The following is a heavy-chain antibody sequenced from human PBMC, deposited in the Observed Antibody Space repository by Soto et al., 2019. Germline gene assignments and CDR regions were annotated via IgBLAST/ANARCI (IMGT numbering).Heavy chain of an antibody. D-gene: IGHD3-10*01. Sequence: QVQLVQSGAEVRTPGASVKVSCKASGYTFTSYDINWVRQATGQGPEWMGWMNPDSGNTGYVQKFQGRVTMTRNTAISTGYMELSSLSSEDTAVYYCARSVGGSNVNFDYWGQGTLVTVSS. V-gene: IGHV1-8*01. J-gene: IGHJ4*02. CDR1: GYTFTSYD. CDR3: ARSVGGSNVNFDY. CDR2: MNPDSGNT.